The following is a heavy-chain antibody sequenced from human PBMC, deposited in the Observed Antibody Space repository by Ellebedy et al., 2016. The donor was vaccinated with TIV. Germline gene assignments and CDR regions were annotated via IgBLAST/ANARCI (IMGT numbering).Heavy chain of an antibody. Sequence: AASVKVSCKASGYTFTSYGISWVRQAPGQGLEWMGWISAYNGNTNYSQKLQGRVTMTTDTSTSTADMELRSLRSDDTAVYYGARDQEDDYVWGSYLDYWGQGTLVTVSS. CDR1: GYTFTSYG. CDR2: ISAYNGNT. D-gene: IGHD3-16*02. V-gene: IGHV1-18*01. J-gene: IGHJ4*02. CDR3: ARDQEDDYVWGSYLDY.